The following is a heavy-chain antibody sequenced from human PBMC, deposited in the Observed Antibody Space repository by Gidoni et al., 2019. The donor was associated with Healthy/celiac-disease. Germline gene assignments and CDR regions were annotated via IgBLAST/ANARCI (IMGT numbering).Heavy chain of an antibody. CDR1: GYPLNVYY. D-gene: IGHD6-13*01. Sequence: QVQLVQSGAEVKKPAATVKASCKASGYPLNVYYRHWVRQAPGQGLELMGWINPNSGGTNYAQKFQGRVTMTRDTSISTDYMELNRLRSDDTAVYYCARAALIQQQLVPGYWGQGTLVTVSS. CDR2: INPNSGGT. CDR3: ARAALIQQQLVPGY. V-gene: IGHV1-2*02. J-gene: IGHJ4*02.